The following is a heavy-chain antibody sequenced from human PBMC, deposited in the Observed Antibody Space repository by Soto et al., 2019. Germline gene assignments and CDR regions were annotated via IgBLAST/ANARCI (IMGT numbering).Heavy chain of an antibody. CDR3: ATGPYCSGGSCYSRGAFDI. CDR2: FDPEDGET. D-gene: IGHD2-15*01. J-gene: IGHJ3*02. Sequence: ASVKVSCKVSGYTLPELSMHWVRQAPGKGLEWMGGFDPEDGETIYAQKFQGRVTMTEDTSTDTAYMELSSLRSEDTAVYYCATGPYCSGGSCYSRGAFDIWGQGTMVTVSS. V-gene: IGHV1-24*01. CDR1: GYTLPELS.